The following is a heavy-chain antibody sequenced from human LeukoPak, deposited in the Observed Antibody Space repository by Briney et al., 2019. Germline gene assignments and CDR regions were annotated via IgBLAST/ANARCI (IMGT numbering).Heavy chain of an antibody. J-gene: IGHJ4*02. CDR2: IIPIFGTA. V-gene: IGHV1-69*13. CDR3: ASAGSSSWVFDY. Sequence: ASVKVSCKASGGTFSSYAISWVRQAPGQGLEWMGGIIPIFGTANYAQKFQGRVTITADESTSTAYMELRSLRSDDTAVYYCASAGSSSWVFDYWGQGTLVTVSS. CDR1: GGTFSSYA. D-gene: IGHD6-13*01.